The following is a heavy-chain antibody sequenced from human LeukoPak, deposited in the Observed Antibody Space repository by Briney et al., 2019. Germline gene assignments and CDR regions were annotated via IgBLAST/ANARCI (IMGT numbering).Heavy chain of an antibody. V-gene: IGHV1-69*05. J-gene: IGHJ4*02. CDR1: GGTFSSYA. Sequence: SVNVSCKASGGTFSSYAISWVRQAPGQGLEWMGGIIPIFGTANYAQKFQGRVTITTDESTSTAYMELSSLRSEDTAVYYCAREGLAAAKFDYWGQGTLVTVSS. CDR3: AREGLAAAKFDY. D-gene: IGHD6-13*01. CDR2: IIPIFGTA.